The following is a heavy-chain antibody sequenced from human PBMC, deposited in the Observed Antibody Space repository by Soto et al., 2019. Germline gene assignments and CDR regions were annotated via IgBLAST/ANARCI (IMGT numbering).Heavy chain of an antibody. Sequence: ASVKVSCKASGYTFTGYYMHWVRQAPGQGLEWMGWINPNSGGTNYAQKFQGRVTMTRDTSISTAYMELSRLRSDDTAVYYCARGNYHILTGYSTFGYWGQGTLVTVYS. J-gene: IGHJ4*02. CDR2: INPNSGGT. CDR3: ARGNYHILTGYSTFGY. V-gene: IGHV1-2*02. D-gene: IGHD3-9*01. CDR1: GYTFTGYY.